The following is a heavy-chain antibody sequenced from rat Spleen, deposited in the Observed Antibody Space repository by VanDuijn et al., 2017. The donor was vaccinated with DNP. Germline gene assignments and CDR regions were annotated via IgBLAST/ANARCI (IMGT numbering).Heavy chain of an antibody. Sequence: EVQLVESGGGLVKPGRSLKLSCAASGFTFSNCNMAWVRQAPKKGLEWVATISYDGSSTYYRDSVKGRFTISRDNAKSTLYLQMDSLRSEDTATYYCTSLLLKWSFDYWGQGVMVTVSS. CDR3: TSLLLKWSFDY. V-gene: IGHV5-7*01. J-gene: IGHJ2*01. CDR2: ISYDGSST. CDR1: GFTFSNCN. D-gene: IGHD1-1*01.